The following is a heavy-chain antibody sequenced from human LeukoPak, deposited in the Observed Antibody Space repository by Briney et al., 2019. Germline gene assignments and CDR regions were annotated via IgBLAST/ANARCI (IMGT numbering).Heavy chain of an antibody. J-gene: IGHJ4*02. D-gene: IGHD1-26*01. CDR3: TKDPARRATSYYFDY. CDR1: GFTFSSYG. V-gene: IGHV3-30*18. CDR2: ISYDGSNK. Sequence: PGRSLRLSCAASGFTFSSYGMHWVRQAPGKGLEWVAVISYDGSNKYYADSVKGRFTISRDNSKNTLCLQMNSLRAEDTAVYYCTKDPARRATSYYFDYWGQGTLVTVSS.